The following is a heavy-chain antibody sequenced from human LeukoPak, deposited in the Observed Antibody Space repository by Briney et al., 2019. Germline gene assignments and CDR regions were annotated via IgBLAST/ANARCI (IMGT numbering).Heavy chain of an antibody. D-gene: IGHD6-19*01. CDR1: GYTLTSCD. V-gene: IGHV1-8*01. J-gene: IGHJ4*02. CDR3: TRGSSGRRDN. CDR2: MNPNSGNT. Sequence: GASVTVSCMASGYTLTSCDINWVRQATGQGLEWMGWMNPNSGNTGYGQSFQGRITITRDISIGTAYMELSNLTSEDTAIYYCTRGSSGRRDNWGQGTLVTVSA.